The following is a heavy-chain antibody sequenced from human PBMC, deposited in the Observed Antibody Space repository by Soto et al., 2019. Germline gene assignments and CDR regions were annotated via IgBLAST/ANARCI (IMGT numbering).Heavy chain of an antibody. V-gene: IGHV1-18*01. CDR1: GYTFTNYG. D-gene: IGHD5-18*01. J-gene: IGHJ4*02. CDR2: IGGYKGNT. Sequence: QVQLVQSGAEVREPGASVKVSCKASGYTFTNYGVSWVRQAPGQGLEWMGWIGGYKGNTNYAQKLQGRVTFATATSTSTAYMELRSLRSDDTAVYYCAPHTLDTGMPSGYWGQGTLVTVSS. CDR3: APHTLDTGMPSGY.